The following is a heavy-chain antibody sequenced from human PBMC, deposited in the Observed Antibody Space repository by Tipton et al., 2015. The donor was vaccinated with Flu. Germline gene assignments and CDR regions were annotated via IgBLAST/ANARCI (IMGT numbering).Heavy chain of an antibody. CDR3: ARDPSLGMPDYFDS. CDR1: GDSIRSDYF. Sequence: TLSLTCAVSGDSIRSDYFWGWIRQPPGKGLEWIATIHRSGSTKYNPSLKSRVTVSVDPSTSQFSLRLTSVTAADTAVYYCARDPSLGMPDYFDSWGQGILVTASS. D-gene: IGHD2-2*01. J-gene: IGHJ4*02. V-gene: IGHV4-38-2*02. CDR2: IHRSGST.